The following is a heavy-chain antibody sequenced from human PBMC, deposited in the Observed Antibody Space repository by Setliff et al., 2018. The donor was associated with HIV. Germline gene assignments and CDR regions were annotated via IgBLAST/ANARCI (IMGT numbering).Heavy chain of an antibody. CDR1: GFPFSIYC. V-gene: IGHV3-7*01. J-gene: IGHJ4*02. Sequence: SLKISCAASGFPFSIYCMSWVRQAPGKGLEWVANIRQDGSDKYYVDSVKGRFTISRDNAKNSLYLQMNSLRAEDTAVYFCARTEGAAGGGYSQGSFDYWGQGTPVTVSS. D-gene: IGHD5-18*01. CDR2: IRQDGSDK. CDR3: ARTEGAAGGGYSQGSFDY.